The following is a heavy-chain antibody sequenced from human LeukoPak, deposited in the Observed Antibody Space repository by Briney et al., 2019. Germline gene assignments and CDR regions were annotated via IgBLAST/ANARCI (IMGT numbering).Heavy chain of an antibody. CDR1: GFTFSNYG. CDR2: IRYDGGSK. D-gene: IGHD3-16*01. V-gene: IGHV3-30*02. J-gene: IGHJ6*03. CDR3: AKDGGYRSLEYNYYMDV. Sequence: GGSLRLSCAASGFTFSNYGIHWVRQAPGKGLEWVAFIRYDGGSKYYTDSVKGRFTISRDNSKNTLYLQMNSLRTEDTAVYYCAKDGGYRSLEYNYYMDVWGKGTTVTVSS.